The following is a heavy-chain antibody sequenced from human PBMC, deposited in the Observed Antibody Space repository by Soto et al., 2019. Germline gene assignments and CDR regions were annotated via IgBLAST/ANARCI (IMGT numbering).Heavy chain of an antibody. J-gene: IGHJ4*02. D-gene: IGHD1-26*01. V-gene: IGHV1-58*01. CDR2: IVVGSGNT. CDR3: AADRWGELLSFDY. CDR1: GFTFTSSA. Sequence: VASVKVSCKASGFTFTSSAVQWVRQARGQRLEWIGWIVVGSGNTNYAQKFQERVTITRDMSTSTAYMELSSLRSEDTAVYYCAADRWGELLSFDYWGQGTLVTVSS.